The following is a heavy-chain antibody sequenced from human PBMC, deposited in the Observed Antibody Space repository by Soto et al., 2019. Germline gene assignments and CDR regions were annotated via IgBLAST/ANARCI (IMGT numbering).Heavy chain of an antibody. CDR1: GFTFSSYG. J-gene: IGHJ6*02. V-gene: IGHV3-30*18. CDR2: ISYDGSNK. CDR3: AKDFVYFRDYYYGMDV. Sequence: PGGSLRLSCAASGFTFSSYGMHWVRQAPGKGLEWVAVISYDGSNKYYADSVKGRFTISRDNSKNTLYLQMNSLRAEDTAVYYCAKDFVYFRDYYYGMDVWGQGTTVTVSS. D-gene: IGHD3-10*01.